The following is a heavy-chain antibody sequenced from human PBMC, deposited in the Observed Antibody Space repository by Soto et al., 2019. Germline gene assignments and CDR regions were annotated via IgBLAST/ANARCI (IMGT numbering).Heavy chain of an antibody. CDR2: IYWVDDK. V-gene: IGHV2-5*02. Sequence: QITLNESGPTVVRPTETLTLTCRFSGFSLTTSGVGVGWIRQSPGKAPEWLALIYWVDDKRYSASLKRRLTITKDTSKNQVVLTVSDLDPTDTDTYYCAHRVLRTVFGLVTTTAIYFDFWGQGTPVAVSS. CDR3: AHRVLRTVFGLVTTTAIYFDF. D-gene: IGHD3-3*01. CDR1: GFSLTTSGVG. J-gene: IGHJ4*02.